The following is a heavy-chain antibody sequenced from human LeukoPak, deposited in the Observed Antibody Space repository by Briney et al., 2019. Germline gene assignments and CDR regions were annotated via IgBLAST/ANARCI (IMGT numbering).Heavy chain of an antibody. D-gene: IGHD2-15*01. CDR1: GGSISSHY. CDR3: ERGGVGDIVVVPAANRSRRIGYCSGGSCSKPSRHFDY. Sequence: SETLSLTCTVSGGSISSHYWSWIRQPPGKGLEWIGYIYYSGSTNYNPSLKSRVTISVDTSKNQFSLKLSSVTAADTAVYYCERGGVGDIVVVPAANRSRRIGYCSGGSCSKPSRHFDYWGQGTLVTVSS. J-gene: IGHJ4*02. CDR2: IYYSGST. V-gene: IGHV4-59*11.